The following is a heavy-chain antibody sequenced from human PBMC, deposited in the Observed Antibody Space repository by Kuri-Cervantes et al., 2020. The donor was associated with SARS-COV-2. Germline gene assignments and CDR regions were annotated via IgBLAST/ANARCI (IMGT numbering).Heavy chain of an antibody. CDR1: GFTFSSYA. CDR3: ARGASGYNPTFDY. CDR2: ISYDGSNK. Sequence: GGSLRLSCAASGFTFSSYAMHWVSQAPGKGLEGVAVISYDGSNKYYADSVKGRFTISRDNSKNTLYLQMNSLRAEDTAVYYCARGASGYNPTFDYWGQGTLVTVSS. V-gene: IGHV3-30*04. D-gene: IGHD5-24*01. J-gene: IGHJ4*02.